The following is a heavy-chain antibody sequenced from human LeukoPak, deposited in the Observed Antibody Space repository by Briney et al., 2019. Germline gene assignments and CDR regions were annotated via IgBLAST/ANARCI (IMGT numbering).Heavy chain of an antibody. CDR3: ARAPIEYSSSPDAFDI. V-gene: IGHV1-2*02. CDR2: INPNSGGT. J-gene: IGHJ3*02. D-gene: IGHD6-6*01. CDR1: GYTFTGYY. Sequence: ASVKVSCKASGYTFTGYYMHWVRQAPGQGLEWMGWINPNSGGTNYAQKFQGRVTMTRDTSISTAYMELSRLRSDDTAVYYCARAPIEYSSSPDAFDIWGQGTMVTVSS.